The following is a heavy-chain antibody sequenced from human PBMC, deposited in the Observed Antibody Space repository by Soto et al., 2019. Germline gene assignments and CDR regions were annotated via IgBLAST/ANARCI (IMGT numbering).Heavy chain of an antibody. D-gene: IGHD3-22*01. Sequence: GASVKVSCKASGYTFTSYGISWVRQAPGQGLEWMGWIIPYYGTANYAQKFQGRVTITTDESTSTAYMELSSLRSEDTAVYYCASSTYYYDSSGYPDLYYFDYWGQGTLVTVSS. CDR2: IIPYYGTA. V-gene: IGHV1-18*01. CDR3: ASSTYYYDSSGYPDLYYFDY. CDR1: GYTFTSYG. J-gene: IGHJ4*02.